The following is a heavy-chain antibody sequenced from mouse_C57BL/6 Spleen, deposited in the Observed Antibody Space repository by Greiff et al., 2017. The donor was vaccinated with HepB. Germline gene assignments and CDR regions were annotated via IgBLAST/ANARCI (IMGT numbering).Heavy chain of an antibody. V-gene: IGHV1-59*01. J-gene: IGHJ2*01. D-gene: IGHD1-1*01. CDR2: IDPSDSYT. CDR3: ARGGITTVVAPGYFDY. Sequence: QVQLQQSGAELVRPGTSVKLSCKASGYTFTSYWMHWVKQRPGQGLEWIGVIDPSDSYTNYNQKFKGKATLTVDTSSSTAYMQLSSLTSEDSAVYYCARGGITTVVAPGYFDYWGQGTTLTVSS. CDR1: GYTFTSYW.